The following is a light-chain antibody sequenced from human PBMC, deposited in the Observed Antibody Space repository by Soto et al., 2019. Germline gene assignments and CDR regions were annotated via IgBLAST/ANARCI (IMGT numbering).Light chain of an antibody. Sequence: QSVLTQPPSVSGTPGQRVNMSCSGSSSNIGSKSVSWYQHLPQTAPKLLIYSNKQRPSGVPGRFSGSKSGTSASLAISGLQSYDETQYYCAAWDDSLNVLVFGGGTKLTVL. CDR3: AAWDDSLNVLV. J-gene: IGLJ2*01. V-gene: IGLV1-44*01. CDR2: SNK. CDR1: SSNIGSKS.